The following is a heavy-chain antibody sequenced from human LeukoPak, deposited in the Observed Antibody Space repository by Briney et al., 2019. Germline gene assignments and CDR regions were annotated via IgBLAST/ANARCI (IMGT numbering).Heavy chain of an antibody. CDR1: GFTFSSYW. CDR3: ARDPPRTGP. V-gene: IGHV3-74*01. J-gene: IGHJ5*02. CDR2: IDGDGRIA. D-gene: IGHD1-1*01. Sequence: HPGGSLRLSCAASGFTFSSYWMHWVRQVPGQGLVWVSHIDGDGRIAHYGDSVKGRFTISRDNAKNTVYLQMDSLRAEDTAVYYCARDPPRTGPWGQGLLVIVSS.